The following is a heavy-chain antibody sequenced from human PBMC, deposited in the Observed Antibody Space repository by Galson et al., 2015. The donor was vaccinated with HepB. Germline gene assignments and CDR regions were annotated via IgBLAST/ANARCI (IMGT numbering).Heavy chain of an antibody. J-gene: IGHJ5*02. V-gene: IGHV3-11*06. Sequence: SLRLSCAASGFTFSDYYMSWIRQAPGKGLEWVSYISSSSSYTNYADSVKGRFTISRDNAKNSLYLQMNSLRAEDTAVYYCARDPYDSSGYYPRGSIWFDPWGQGTLVTVSS. D-gene: IGHD3-22*01. CDR2: ISSSSSYT. CDR3: ARDPYDSSGYYPRGSIWFDP. CDR1: GFTFSDYY.